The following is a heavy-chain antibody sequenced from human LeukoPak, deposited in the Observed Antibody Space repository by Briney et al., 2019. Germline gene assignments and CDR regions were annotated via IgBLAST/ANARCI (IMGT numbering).Heavy chain of an antibody. V-gene: IGHV4-59*01. J-gene: IGHJ4*02. CDR1: GGSISSYY. Sequence: SETLSLTCTVSGGSISSYYWSWIRQPPGKGLEWNGYVYNSGSTNSNPSLKSRITIPVDTSKNQFSLKLSSVTAADTAVYYCARVWTGDRRFDYWGQGTLVTVS. CDR3: ARVWTGDRRFDY. D-gene: IGHD3/OR15-3a*01. CDR2: VYNSGST.